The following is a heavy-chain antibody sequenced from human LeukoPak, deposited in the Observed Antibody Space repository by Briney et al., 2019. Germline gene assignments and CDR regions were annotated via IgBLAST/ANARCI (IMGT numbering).Heavy chain of an antibody. D-gene: IGHD3-22*01. J-gene: IGHJ4*02. Sequence: RGSLRLSCAASGFTFSSYPMHWVRQAPGKGLEYVSGTSSNGDSTYYANSEKGRFTISRDNSKNTLYLQMGSLRAEDMAVYYCAREYYYEELDYWGQGTLVTVSS. CDR3: AREYYYEELDY. CDR1: GFTFSSYP. CDR2: TSSNGDST. V-gene: IGHV3-64*01.